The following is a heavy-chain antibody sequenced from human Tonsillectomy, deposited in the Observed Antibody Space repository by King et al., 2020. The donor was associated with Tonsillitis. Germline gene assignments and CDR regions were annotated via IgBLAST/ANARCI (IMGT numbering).Heavy chain of an antibody. CDR3: ARSGVGRGYSYPYNWFDP. V-gene: IGHV1-2*02. CDR1: GYTFTGYY. CDR2: INPNSGGT. D-gene: IGHD5-18*01. J-gene: IGHJ5*02. Sequence: VQLVQSGAEVKKPGASVKVSCKASGYTFTGYYIHWVRQAPGQGLEWMGWINPNSGGTNYAQKFQGRVTMTRDTSITTDYMELSRLRSDDTAVYYCARSGVGRGYSYPYNWFDPWGQGTLVTVSS.